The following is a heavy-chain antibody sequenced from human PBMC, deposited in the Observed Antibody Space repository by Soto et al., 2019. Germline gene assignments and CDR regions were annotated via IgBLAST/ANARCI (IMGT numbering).Heavy chain of an antibody. CDR1: GFTFSSYA. J-gene: IGHJ4*02. CDR3: AKYVVTRPFDY. D-gene: IGHD2-15*01. Sequence: EVKLLESGGGLVQPGGSLRISCAASGFTFSSYAMSWVRQAPGKGLEWVSAISGSGGSTYYADSVKGRFTISRDNSKNTLYLQINRLRAEDTAVYYCAKYVVTRPFDYWGQGTLVTASS. CDR2: ISGSGGST. V-gene: IGHV3-23*01.